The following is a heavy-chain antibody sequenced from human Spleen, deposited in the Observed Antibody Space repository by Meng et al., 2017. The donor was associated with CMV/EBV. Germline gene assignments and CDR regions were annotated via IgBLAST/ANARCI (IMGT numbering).Heavy chain of an antibody. V-gene: IGHV1-2*06. CDR2: INPNSGGT. CDR1: GHTFTDHY. CDR3: ARGDSNLDY. Sequence: QVQLVQSGAEVKQPAASVKVSCKTSGHTFTDHYIHWVRQAPGQGLEWMGRINPNSGGTDYAQKFQGRVSVTRDTSITTAYMELSRLQSDDTAVFYCARGDSNLDYWGQGTLVTVSS. J-gene: IGHJ4*02. D-gene: IGHD3-22*01.